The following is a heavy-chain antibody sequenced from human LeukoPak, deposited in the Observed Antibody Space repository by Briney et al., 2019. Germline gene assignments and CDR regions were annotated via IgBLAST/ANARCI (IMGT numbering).Heavy chain of an antibody. D-gene: IGHD6-19*01. CDR2: ISDDGINK. CDR3: ARDRYSSGWYDTNWFDP. CDR1: GFTFSSYA. J-gene: IGHJ5*02. Sequence: AGRSLRLSCSASGFTFSSYAMHWVRQAPGKGLQWVAVISDDGINKYYADSVKGRFTISRDNSKNTLYLQMNSLRAEDTAVYFCARDRYSSGWYDTNWFDPWGQGTLVTVSS. V-gene: IGHV3-30-3*01.